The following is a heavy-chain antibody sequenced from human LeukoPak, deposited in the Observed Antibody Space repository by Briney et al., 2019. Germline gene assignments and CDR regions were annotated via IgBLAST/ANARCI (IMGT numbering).Heavy chain of an antibody. Sequence: GGSLRFSCAASGFPLSSYSINWVRQAPGKGLEWVSYISSSGSAIYYVDSVKGRFTVSRDNAKNSLFLQMNNPRAEDTAVYYCVRVKGSYFDYWGQGALVTVSS. CDR1: GFPLSSYS. CDR3: VRVKGSYFDY. J-gene: IGHJ4*02. CDR2: ISSSGSAI. V-gene: IGHV3-48*01. D-gene: IGHD2-15*01.